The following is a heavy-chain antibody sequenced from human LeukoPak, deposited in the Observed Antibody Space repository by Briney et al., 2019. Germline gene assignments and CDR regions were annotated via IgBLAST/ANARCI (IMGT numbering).Heavy chain of an antibody. CDR1: GGSISSSSYY. CDR3: ASAQILAFLPY. CDR2: IYYSGST. Sequence: SETLSLTCTVSGGSISSSSYYWGWIRQPPGKGLEWIGYIYYSGSTYYNPSLKSRVTISVDTSKNQFSLKLSSVTAADTAVYYCASAQILAFLPYWGQGTLVTVSS. V-gene: IGHV4-30-4*08. J-gene: IGHJ4*02.